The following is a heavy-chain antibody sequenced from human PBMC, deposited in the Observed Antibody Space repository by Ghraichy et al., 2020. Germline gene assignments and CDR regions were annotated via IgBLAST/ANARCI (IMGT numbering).Heavy chain of an antibody. Sequence: GGSLRLSCAASGFTFSNFAMSWVCHAPGKGLEWVSAISGSGGNTYYADSVKGRFTISRDTSKNTLYLQMNSLRAEDTAVYYCAKGSHFDNWGQGTLVTVSS. CDR2: ISGSGGNT. CDR3: AKGSHFDN. V-gene: IGHV3-23*01. J-gene: IGHJ4*02. CDR1: GFTFSNFA.